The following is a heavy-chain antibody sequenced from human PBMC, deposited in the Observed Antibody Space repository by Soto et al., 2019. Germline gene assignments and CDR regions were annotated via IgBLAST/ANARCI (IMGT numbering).Heavy chain of an antibody. CDR3: ARRYGSSFGY. Sequence: ASEKVSCKASGYTFTSYYIHWVRQAPGQGLEWMGIINPSGGSTSYAQKFQGRVTMTRDTSTSTDYMELSSLRSEDTAVYYGARRYGSSFGYWGQGTLVPVSP. V-gene: IGHV1-46*01. J-gene: IGHJ4*02. D-gene: IGHD1-1*01. CDR1: GYTFTSYY. CDR2: INPSGGST.